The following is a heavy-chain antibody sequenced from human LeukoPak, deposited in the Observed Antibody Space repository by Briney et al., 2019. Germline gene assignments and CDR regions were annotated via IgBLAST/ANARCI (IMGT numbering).Heavy chain of an antibody. CDR2: MNPNSGNT. J-gene: IGHJ4*02. CDR3: ARDGRCSGGSCYSLGN. V-gene: IGHV1-8*01. CDR1: GYTFTSYD. D-gene: IGHD2-15*01. Sequence: ASVKVSFKASGYTFTSYDINWVRQATGQGLEWMGWMNPNSGNTGYAQKFQGRVTMTRNTSISTAYMELSSLRSEDTAVYYCARDGRCSGGSCYSLGNWGQGTLVTVSS.